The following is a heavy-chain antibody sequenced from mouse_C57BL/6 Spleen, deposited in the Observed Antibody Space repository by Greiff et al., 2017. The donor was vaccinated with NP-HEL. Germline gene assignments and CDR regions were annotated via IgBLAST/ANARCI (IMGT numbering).Heavy chain of an antibody. V-gene: IGHV1-69*01. J-gene: IGHJ3*01. CDR1: GYTFTSYW. CDR3: AILRYPFAY. CDR2: IDPSDSYT. D-gene: IGHD1-1*01. Sequence: QVQLQQSGAELVMPGASVKLSCKASGYTFTSYWMHWVKQRPGQGLEWIGEIDPSDSYTNYNQKFKGKSTLTVDKSSSTAYMQLSSLTSEDSAVYYCAILRYPFAYWGQGTLVTVSA.